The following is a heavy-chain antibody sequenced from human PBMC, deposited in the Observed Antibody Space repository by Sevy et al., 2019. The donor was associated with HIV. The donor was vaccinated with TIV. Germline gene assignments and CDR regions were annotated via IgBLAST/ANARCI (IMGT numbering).Heavy chain of an antibody. V-gene: IGHV4-39*01. J-gene: IGHJ4*02. CDR1: GASISSSGYY. CDR2: INYSGST. CDR3: AGPTLTYSSGWSYYDS. Sequence: SETLSLTCTVPGASISSSGYYWGWIRQPPRKGLEWIASINYSGSTFYNPSLKSRVTISSDTSKNQFSLKLNSVTAADTAIYYCAGPTLTYSSGWSYYDSWGQGTVVTVSS. D-gene: IGHD6-19*01.